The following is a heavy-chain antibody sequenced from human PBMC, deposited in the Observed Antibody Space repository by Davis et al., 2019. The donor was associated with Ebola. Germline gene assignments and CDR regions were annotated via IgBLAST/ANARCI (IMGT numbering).Heavy chain of an antibody. CDR2: ISHSGST. J-gene: IGHJ5*02. CDR1: GGSFSPYY. CDR3: ARGLLDWFDP. Sequence: MPSETLSLTCAVYGGSFSPYYWSWIRQPPGKGLEWIGEISHSGSTYYNPSLKSRVTISVDTSKNQFSLKLSSVTAADTAVYYCARGLLDWFDPWGQGTLVTVSS. D-gene: IGHD2-8*02. V-gene: IGHV4-34*01.